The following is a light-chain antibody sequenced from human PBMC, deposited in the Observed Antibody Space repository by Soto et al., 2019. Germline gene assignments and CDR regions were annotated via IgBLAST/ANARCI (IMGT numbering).Light chain of an antibody. CDR3: HQYGISPPT. V-gene: IGKV3-20*01. J-gene: IGKJ1*01. Sequence: EIMLTQSPDTLSLSPGERATLSCRASQSVSGSDLAWYQQKPGQAPRLLISGVSNRATGTPDRFSGSGSGTDFTLTISSLEPEDFAVFYCHQYGISPPTFGPGTKVDIK. CDR2: GVS. CDR1: QSVSGSD.